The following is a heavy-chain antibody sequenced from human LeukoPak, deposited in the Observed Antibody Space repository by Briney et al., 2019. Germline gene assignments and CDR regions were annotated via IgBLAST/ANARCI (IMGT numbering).Heavy chain of an antibody. CDR1: GFIFSDYD. D-gene: IGHD3-10*02. J-gene: IGHJ6*04. CDR3: AELGITMIGGV. CDR2: MHYDRRNK. Sequence: GGSLRLSCAASGFIFSDYDMHWVRQAPGKGLEWVAFMHYDRRNKYYADSVKGRFTISRDNSKNTLYLEMNSLRAEDTAVYYCAELGITMIGGVWGKGTTVTISS. V-gene: IGHV3-30*02.